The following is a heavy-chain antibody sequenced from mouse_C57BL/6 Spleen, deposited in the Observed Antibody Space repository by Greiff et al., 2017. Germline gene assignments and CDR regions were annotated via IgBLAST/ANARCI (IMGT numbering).Heavy chain of an antibody. J-gene: IGHJ4*01. CDR3: TRGAAQATNYYAMDY. Sequence: QVQLKQSGAELVRPGASVTLSCKASGYTFTDYEMHWVKQTPVHGLEWIGAIDPETGGTAYNQKFKGKAILTADKSSSTAYMELRSLTSEDSAVYYCTRGAAQATNYYAMDYWGQGTSVTVSS. V-gene: IGHV1-15*01. CDR2: IDPETGGT. CDR1: GYTFTDYE. D-gene: IGHD3-2*02.